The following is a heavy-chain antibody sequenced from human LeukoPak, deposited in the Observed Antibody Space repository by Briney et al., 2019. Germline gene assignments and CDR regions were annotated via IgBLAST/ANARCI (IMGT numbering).Heavy chain of an antibody. CDR3: ARVRLHTYYYDSSGYYYPSYYFDY. D-gene: IGHD3-22*01. J-gene: IGHJ4*02. CDR1: GFTFSSYG. Sequence: GGSLRLSCAASGFTFSSYGMHWVRQAPGKGLEWVAVIWYDGSNKYYADSVKGRFTISRDNSKNTLYLQMNSLRAEDTAVYYCARVRLHTYYYDSSGYYYPSYYFDYWGQGTLVTVSS. V-gene: IGHV3-33*01. CDR2: IWYDGSNK.